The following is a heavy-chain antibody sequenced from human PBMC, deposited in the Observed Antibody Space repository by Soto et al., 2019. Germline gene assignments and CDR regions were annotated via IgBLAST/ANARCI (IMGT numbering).Heavy chain of an antibody. CDR1: GFTFSSYG. J-gene: IGHJ4*02. Sequence: GGSLRLSCAASGFTFSSYGMHWVRQAPGKGLEWVAVISYDGSNKYYADSVKGRFTISRDNSKNTLYLQMNSLRAEDTAVYYCAKDPLPGDSSGYYYGFDYWGQGTLVTVSS. CDR2: ISYDGSNK. D-gene: IGHD3-22*01. CDR3: AKDPLPGDSSGYYYGFDY. V-gene: IGHV3-30*18.